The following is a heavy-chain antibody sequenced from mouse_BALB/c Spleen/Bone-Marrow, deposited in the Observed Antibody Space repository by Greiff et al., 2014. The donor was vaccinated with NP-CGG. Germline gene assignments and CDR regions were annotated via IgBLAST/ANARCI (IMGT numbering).Heavy chain of an antibody. Sequence: EVKLQESGPELVKPGASVKISCKASGYSFTGYFMNWVKQSHGESLEWIGRINPYNGDTFYNQKFKGKATLTVDKFSSTAHMELLSLTSEDSAVYYCGGQDGYYGGFAYWGQGTLVTVSA. CDR3: GGQDGYYGGFAY. D-gene: IGHD2-3*01. V-gene: IGHV1-37*01. CDR1: GYSFTGYF. J-gene: IGHJ3*01. CDR2: INPYNGDT.